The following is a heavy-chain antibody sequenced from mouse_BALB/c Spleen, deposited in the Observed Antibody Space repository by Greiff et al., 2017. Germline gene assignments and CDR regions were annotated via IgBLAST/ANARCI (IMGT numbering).Heavy chain of an antibody. V-gene: IGHV1S56*01. CDR1: GYTFTSYD. J-gene: IGHJ2*01. D-gene: IGHD3-3*01. CDR2: IYPGDGST. CDR3: ARSGLGYCFDY. Sequence: QVQLQQSGPELVKPGALVTISCKASGYTFTSYDIHWVKQRPGQGLEWIGWIYPGDGSTKSNEKFKGKATMTADKSSSTAYMQLSSLTSENSAVYCGARSGLGYCFDYWGQGTTLTVSS.